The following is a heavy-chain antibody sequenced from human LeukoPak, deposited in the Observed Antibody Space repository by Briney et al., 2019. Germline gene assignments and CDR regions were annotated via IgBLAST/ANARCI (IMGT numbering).Heavy chain of an antibody. CDR3: ARGVVTMKSGAFDI. J-gene: IGHJ3*02. D-gene: IGHD3-22*01. CDR1: GGSFSGYY. V-gene: IGHV4-34*01. Sequence: SETLSLTCAVYGGSFSGYYWSWTRQPPGKGLEWIGEINHSGSTNYNPSLKSRVTISVDTSKNQFSLKLSSVTAADTAVYYCARGVVTMKSGAFDIWGQGTMVTVSS. CDR2: INHSGST.